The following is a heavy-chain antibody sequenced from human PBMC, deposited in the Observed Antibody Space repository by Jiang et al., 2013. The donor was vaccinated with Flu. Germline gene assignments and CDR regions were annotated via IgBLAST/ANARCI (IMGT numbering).Heavy chain of an antibody. CDR2: IIPMFNVE. CDR3: VRDWRDSSV. J-gene: IGHJ1*01. Sequence: EVKKPGSSVNISCTLSGGTFSTYTITWVRQAPGQGLDWMGRIIPMFNVEKYARNFQGRVTILADESTNTAYMELRSLTFEDTGMYYCVRDWRDSSVWGQGTLVTVSS. CDR1: GGTFSTYT. D-gene: IGHD6-19*01. V-gene: IGHV1-69*15.